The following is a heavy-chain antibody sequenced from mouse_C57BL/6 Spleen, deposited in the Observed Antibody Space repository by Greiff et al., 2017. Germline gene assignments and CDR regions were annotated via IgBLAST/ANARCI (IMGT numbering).Heavy chain of an antibody. CDR1: GFTFSSYG. J-gene: IGHJ1*03. D-gene: IGHD4-1*01. V-gene: IGHV5-6*01. Sequence: EVKLMESGGDLVKPGGSLKLSCAASGFTFSSYGMSWVRQTPDKRLEWVATISSGGSYTYYPDSVKGRFTISRDNAKNTLYLQMSSLKSEDTAMDYCARGLTGTSWYFDVWGTGTTVTVSS. CDR3: ARGLTGTSWYFDV. CDR2: ISSGGSYT.